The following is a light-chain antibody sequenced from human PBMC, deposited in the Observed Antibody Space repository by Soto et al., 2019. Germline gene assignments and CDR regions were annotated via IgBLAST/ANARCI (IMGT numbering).Light chain of an antibody. CDR2: GAS. J-gene: IGKJ2*01. V-gene: IGKV3D-15*01. CDR1: QSVSTN. CDR3: HQYNNRPPYT. Sequence: EVVMTQSPATLSVAPGERAILSCRASQSVSTNVAWYQQRPGQPPRLLIYGASTRATGIPARFSGSGSGTQFTLSISSLQSEDFAVYYCHQYNNRPPYTFGQGTQLEIK.